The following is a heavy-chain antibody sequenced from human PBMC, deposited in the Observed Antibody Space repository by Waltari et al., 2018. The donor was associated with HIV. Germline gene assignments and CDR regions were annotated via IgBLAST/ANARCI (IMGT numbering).Heavy chain of an antibody. Sequence: QVQLVQSGAEVKKPGASVKVSCKASGYTFTSYDIQWVRQSTGQGLEWMGWMNPNSGNTGYAQKFQGRVTMTRNTSISTAYMELSSLRSEDTAVYYCARGVCDSSGCSFDYWGQGTLVTVSS. CDR3: ARGVCDSSGCSFDY. J-gene: IGHJ4*02. V-gene: IGHV1-8*01. CDR1: GYTFTSYD. D-gene: IGHD3-22*01. CDR2: MNPNSGNT.